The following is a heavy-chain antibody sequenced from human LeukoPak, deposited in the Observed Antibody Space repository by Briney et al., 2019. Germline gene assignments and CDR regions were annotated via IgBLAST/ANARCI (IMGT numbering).Heavy chain of an antibody. CDR2: IRYDGSNK. CDR3: AKGLGVPAGYSSGWYGFFDY. Sequence: GGSLRLSCAASGFTFSSYGMHWVRQAPGKGLEWVAFIRYDGSNKYYADSVKGRFTISRDNSKNTLYLQMNSLRAEDTAVYYCAKGLGVPAGYSSGWYGFFDYWGQGTLVTVSS. V-gene: IGHV3-30*02. J-gene: IGHJ4*02. D-gene: IGHD6-19*01. CDR1: GFTFSSYG.